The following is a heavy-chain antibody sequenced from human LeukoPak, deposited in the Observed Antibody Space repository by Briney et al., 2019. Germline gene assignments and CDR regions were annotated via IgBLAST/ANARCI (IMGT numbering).Heavy chain of an antibody. V-gene: IGHV3-53*01. J-gene: IGHJ4*02. CDR3: VTASFDY. CDR2: IYTGGST. Sequence: PGRSLRLSCAASGFTFRSYDMHWVRQAPGKGLEWVSVIYTGGSTHYADSVKGRFTISRDNSRNTVFLQMNSLSAEDTAVYYCVTASFDYWGQGTLVTVSS. D-gene: IGHD5-18*01. CDR1: GFTFRSYD.